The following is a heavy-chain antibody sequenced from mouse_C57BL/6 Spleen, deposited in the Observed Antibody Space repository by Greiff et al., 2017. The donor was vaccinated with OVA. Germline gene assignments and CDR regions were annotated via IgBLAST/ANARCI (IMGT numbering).Heavy chain of an antibody. CDR3: AATVVATGYFDV. CDR1: GYTFTDYY. D-gene: IGHD1-1*01. V-gene: IGHV1-26*01. CDR2: INPNNGGT. Sequence: VQLQQSGPELVKPGASVKISCKASGYTFTDYYMNWVKQSHGKSLEWIGDINPNNGGTSYNQKFKGKAKLTVDKSSSTAYMELRSLTSEDSAVDYCAATVVATGYFDVWGTGTTVTVSS. J-gene: IGHJ1*03.